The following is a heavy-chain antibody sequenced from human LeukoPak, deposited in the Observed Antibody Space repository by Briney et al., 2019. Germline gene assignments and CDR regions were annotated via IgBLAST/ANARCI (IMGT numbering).Heavy chain of an antibody. CDR3: ARELLNFDY. D-gene: IGHD3-10*01. V-gene: IGHV3-23*01. Sequence: GGSLRLSCAPSGFTFDNFAMTWVRQAPGKGLEWVSEITGSGGSTYYADSVKGRFTISRDNSKNTLYLQMNSLRAEDTAIYYCARELLNFDYWGQGTLVTVSS. CDR2: ITGSGGST. CDR1: GFTFDNFA. J-gene: IGHJ4*02.